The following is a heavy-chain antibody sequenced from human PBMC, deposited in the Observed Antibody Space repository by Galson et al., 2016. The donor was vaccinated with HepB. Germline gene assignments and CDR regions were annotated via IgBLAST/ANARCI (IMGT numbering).Heavy chain of an antibody. J-gene: IGHJ6*02. CDR1: GFSFTTYA. V-gene: IGHV3-23*01. Sequence: SLRLSCAASGFSFTTYAMSWVRQAPGKGLEWVSTLSSGGINTYYGDSVKGRFIISRDNSTNTLYLQMNNLRVEDTAVYYCARDSSNWDYYSGMDVWGQGTTVTVSS. CDR2: LSSGGINT. CDR3: ARDSSNWDYYSGMDV. D-gene: IGHD6-13*01.